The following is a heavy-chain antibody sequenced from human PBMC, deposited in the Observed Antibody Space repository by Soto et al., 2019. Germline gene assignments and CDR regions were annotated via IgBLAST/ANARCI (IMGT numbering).Heavy chain of an antibody. J-gene: IGHJ6*02. CDR2: INSDGSST. Sequence: PGGSLRLSCAASGFTFSSYWMHWVRQAPGKGLVWVSRINSDGSSTSYADSVKGRFTISRDNAKNTLYLQMNSLRAEDTAVYYCARDSTTVMYYYGMDVWGQGTTVTVSS. CDR1: GFTFSSYW. D-gene: IGHD4-17*01. CDR3: ARDSTTVMYYYGMDV. V-gene: IGHV3-74*01.